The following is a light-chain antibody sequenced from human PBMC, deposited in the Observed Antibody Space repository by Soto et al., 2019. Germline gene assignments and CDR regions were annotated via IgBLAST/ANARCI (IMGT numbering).Light chain of an antibody. CDR1: SSDVGGYNH. J-gene: IGLJ2*01. V-gene: IGLV2-11*01. CDR2: DVS. Sequence: QSALTQPRSVSGSPGQSVTISCTGTSSDVGGYNHVSWYQQHPGKAPKGMIYDVSERPSGVPDRFSGSKSGNTASLTISGLQAEDEADYYCCSNAGSYEVFGGGTKVTVL. CDR3: CSNAGSYEV.